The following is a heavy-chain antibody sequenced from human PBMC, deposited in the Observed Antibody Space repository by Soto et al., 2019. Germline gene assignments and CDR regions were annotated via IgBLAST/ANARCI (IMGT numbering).Heavy chain of an antibody. CDR2: INHSGST. D-gene: IGHD4-17*01. J-gene: IGHJ4*02. Sequence: PSETLSLTYAVYGGSFSGYYWSWIRQPPGKGLEWIGEINHSGSTNYNPSLKSRVTISVDTSKNQFSLKLSSVTAADTAVYYCARGLPHDYGDYPYFDYWGQGTLVTVSS. V-gene: IGHV4-34*01. CDR3: ARGLPHDYGDYPYFDY. CDR1: GGSFSGYY.